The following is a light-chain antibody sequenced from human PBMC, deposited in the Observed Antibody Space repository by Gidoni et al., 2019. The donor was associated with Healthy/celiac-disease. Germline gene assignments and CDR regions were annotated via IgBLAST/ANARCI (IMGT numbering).Light chain of an antibody. CDR2: DAS. CDR1: QDISNY. J-gene: IGKJ4*01. Sequence: DIHITQSPSSLSASVGDRVTITRQASQDISNYLNWYQQKPGKAPKLLIYDASNLETGVPSRFSGSGSGTDFTFTISSLQPEDIATYYCQQYDNLPLTFGGGTKVEIK. V-gene: IGKV1-33*01. CDR3: QQYDNLPLT.